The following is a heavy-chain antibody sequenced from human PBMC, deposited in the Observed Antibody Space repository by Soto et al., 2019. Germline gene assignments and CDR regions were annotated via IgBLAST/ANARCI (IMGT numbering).Heavy chain of an antibody. D-gene: IGHD1-1*01. V-gene: IGHV3-11*06. CDR3: ARDLAWKRGKVGRYYYGMDV. J-gene: IGHJ6*02. CDR2: ISTRSTYT. CDR1: GFIFSDYY. Sequence: LRLSCAASGFIFSDYYMSWVRQTPGKGLEWVLYISTRSTYTNYADPVKGRFTISRDNTKNSLYLQMDSLRVEDTAVYYCARDLAWKRGKVGRYYYGMDVWGQGTTVTVSS.